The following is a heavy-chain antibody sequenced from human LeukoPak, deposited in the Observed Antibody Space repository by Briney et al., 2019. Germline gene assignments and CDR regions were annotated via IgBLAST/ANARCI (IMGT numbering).Heavy chain of an antibody. Sequence: KPSETLSLTCTVSGGSVSSGSYYWSWIRQPPGKGLEWIGYIYYSGSTNYNPSLKSRVTISVDTSKNQFSLKLSSVTAADTAVYYCARDGFGWNYWGDWGQGTLVTVSS. CDR2: IYYSGST. J-gene: IGHJ4*02. CDR1: GGSVSSGSYY. D-gene: IGHD1-7*01. V-gene: IGHV4-61*01. CDR3: ARDGFGWNYWGD.